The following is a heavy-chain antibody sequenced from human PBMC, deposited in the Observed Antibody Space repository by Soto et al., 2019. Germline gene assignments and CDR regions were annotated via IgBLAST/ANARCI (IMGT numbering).Heavy chain of an antibody. J-gene: IGHJ4*02. CDR2: ISYDGSNK. Sequence: GGSLRLSCEASGFTFSSYGMHWVRQAPGKGLEWVAVISYDGSNKYYADSVKGRFTISRDNSKNTLYLQMNSLRAEDTAVYYCAKDGLSSTVKGYYFDYWGQGT. CDR1: GFTFSSYG. CDR3: AKDGLSSTVKGYYFDY. V-gene: IGHV3-30*18. D-gene: IGHD4-4*01.